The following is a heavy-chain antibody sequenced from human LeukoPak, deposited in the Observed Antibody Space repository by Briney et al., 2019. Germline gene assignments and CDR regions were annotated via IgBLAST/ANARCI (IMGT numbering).Heavy chain of an antibody. J-gene: IGHJ4*02. V-gene: IGHV3-11*01. D-gene: IGHD3-9*01. CDR3: ARAPIYFDWYSYDY. CDR1: GFTFSDYY. Sequence: GGSLRLSCAASGFTFSDYYMSWIRQAPGKGLEWVSYISSSGSTIYYADSVKGRFTISRDNAKNSLYLQMNSLRSDDTAVYYCARAPIYFDWYSYDYWGQGTLVTVSS. CDR2: ISSSGSTI.